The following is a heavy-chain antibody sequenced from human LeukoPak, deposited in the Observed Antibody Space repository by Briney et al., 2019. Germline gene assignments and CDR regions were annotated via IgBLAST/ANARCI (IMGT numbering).Heavy chain of an antibody. CDR2: INHSGCT. D-gene: IGHD3-22*01. Sequence: SETLSLTCAVYGGSFSGYYWSWIRQPPGKGLEWIGEINHSGCTNYNPSLKSRVTISVDTSKNQFSLKLSSVTAADTAVYYCARGRRITMIVVVPRAFDIWGQGTMVTVSS. CDR1: GGSFSGYY. J-gene: IGHJ3*02. CDR3: ARGRRITMIVVVPRAFDI. V-gene: IGHV4-34*01.